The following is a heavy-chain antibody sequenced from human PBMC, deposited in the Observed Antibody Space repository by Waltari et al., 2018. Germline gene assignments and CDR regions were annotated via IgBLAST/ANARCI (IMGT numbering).Heavy chain of an antibody. D-gene: IGHD3-16*01. CDR1: GFPFSSYG. J-gene: IGHJ3*02. V-gene: IGHV3-33*08. CDR3: ALTDTYGGAFDI. CDR2: IWYDGSNK. Sequence: QVQLVESGGGVVQPGRSLRLPCAASGFPFSSYGTHGVRVAPGKGLEWVAVIWYDGSNKYYADSVKGRFTISRDNSKNTLYLQMNSLRAEDTAMYYCALTDTYGGAFDIWGQGTMVTVSS.